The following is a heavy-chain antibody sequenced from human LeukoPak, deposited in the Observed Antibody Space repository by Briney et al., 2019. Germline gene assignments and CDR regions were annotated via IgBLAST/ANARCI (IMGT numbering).Heavy chain of an antibody. CDR1: GFTYSSYG. Sequence: GGSLRLSCAASGFTYSSYGMHWVRQAPGEGLEWVAVISYEGSNKYYADSVKGRFTISRDNSKNTLYLQMNSLRAEDTAVYYCAKDRNPLYYYYGMDVWGQGTTVTVSS. J-gene: IGHJ6*02. D-gene: IGHD1-14*01. V-gene: IGHV3-30*18. CDR2: ISYEGSNK. CDR3: AKDRNPLYYYYGMDV.